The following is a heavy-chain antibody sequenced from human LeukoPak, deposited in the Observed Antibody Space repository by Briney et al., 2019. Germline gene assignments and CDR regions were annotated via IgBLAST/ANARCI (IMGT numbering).Heavy chain of an antibody. V-gene: IGHV3-74*01. CDR3: ARVLTGSWDWFDP. CDR2: INSDGSRT. CDR1: KFSFSAYW. Sequence: GRSLRLSCAASKFSFSAYWMHWVRQAPGKGLVWVSRINSDGSRTNYADSVKGRFTISRDNAKNTLYLQMNSLRAEDTAVYYCARVLTGSWDWFDPWGQGTLVTVSS. J-gene: IGHJ5*02. D-gene: IGHD2-8*02.